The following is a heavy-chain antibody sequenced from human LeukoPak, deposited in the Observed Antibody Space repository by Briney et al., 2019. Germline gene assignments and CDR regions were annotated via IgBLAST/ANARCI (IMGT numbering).Heavy chain of an antibody. V-gene: IGHV3-11*06. D-gene: IGHD3-16*01. Sequence: GGSLRLSCAASGFTFSDYYMSWIRQAPGKGLEWVSYISSSSSYTNYADSVKGRFTISRDNAKNSLYLQMNSLRAEDTAVYYCARDINDHVWGSYGVDYWGQGTLVTVSS. J-gene: IGHJ4*02. CDR2: ISSSSSYT. CDR1: GFTFSDYY. CDR3: ARDINDHVWGSYGVDY.